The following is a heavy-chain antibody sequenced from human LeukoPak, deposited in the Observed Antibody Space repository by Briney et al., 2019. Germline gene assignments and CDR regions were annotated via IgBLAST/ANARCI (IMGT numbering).Heavy chain of an antibody. D-gene: IGHD3-10*01. V-gene: IGHV4-34*01. J-gene: IGHJ6*04. CDR1: GGSFSGYY. Sequence: PSETLSLTCAVYGGSFSGYYWTWVRQPPGKGLEWIGEINHKGATNYNPSLKSRFTISLDTSKNQFSLKLSSVTAADTAVYYCARGPHFYGSGSYEYSYYYYYYGMDVWGKGTAVTVSS. CDR2: INHKGAT. CDR3: ARGPHFYGSGSYEYSYYYYYYGMDV.